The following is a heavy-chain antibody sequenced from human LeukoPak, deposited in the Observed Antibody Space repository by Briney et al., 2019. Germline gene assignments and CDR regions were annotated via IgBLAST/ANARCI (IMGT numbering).Heavy chain of an antibody. Sequence: GGSLRLSCAASGFTFSDYYMSWIRQAPGKGLEGGSYISSSGSTIYYADSGKGRFTISRDNAKNSLYLQMNSLRAQDTAVYYCARDNSHGMDVWGQGPTVTVSS. CDR2: ISSSGSTI. J-gene: IGHJ6*02. D-gene: IGHD4-23*01. V-gene: IGHV3-11*01. CDR3: ARDNSHGMDV. CDR1: GFTFSDYY.